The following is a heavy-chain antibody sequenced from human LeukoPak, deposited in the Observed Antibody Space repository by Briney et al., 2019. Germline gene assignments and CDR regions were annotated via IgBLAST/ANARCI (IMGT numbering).Heavy chain of an antibody. CDR1: GYTFTSYY. V-gene: IGHV1-46*01. CDR3: ARELSLSPQWLSLNWFDP. CDR2: INPSGGST. Sequence: GASVNVSCKASGYTFTSYYMHWVRQAPGQGLEWMGIINPSGGSTSYAQKFQGRVTMTRDMSTSTVYMELSSLRSEDTAVYYCARELSLSPQWLSLNWFDPWGQGTLVTVSS. D-gene: IGHD3-22*01. J-gene: IGHJ5*02.